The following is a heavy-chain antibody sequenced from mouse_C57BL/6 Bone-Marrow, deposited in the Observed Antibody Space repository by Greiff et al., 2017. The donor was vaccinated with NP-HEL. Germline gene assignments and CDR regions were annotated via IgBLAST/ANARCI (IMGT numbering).Heavy chain of an antibody. Sequence: QVQLQQSGAELVRPGTSVKMSCKASGYTFTNYWIGWAKQRPGHGLEWIGDIYPGGGYTNYNEKFKGKATLTADKSSSTAYMQFSSLTSEDSAIYYCARSGLRLVGWFAYWGQGTLVTVSA. V-gene: IGHV1-63*01. J-gene: IGHJ3*01. CDR1: GYTFTNYW. D-gene: IGHD2-4*01. CDR2: IYPGGGYT. CDR3: ARSGLRLVGWFAY.